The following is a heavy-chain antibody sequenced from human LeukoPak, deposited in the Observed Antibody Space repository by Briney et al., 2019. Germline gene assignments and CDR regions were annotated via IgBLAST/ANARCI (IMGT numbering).Heavy chain of an antibody. CDR3: ARGGYYFDY. Sequence: PGGSLRLSCAASGFTFSSFSMNWVRQAPGKGLEWVSYISGSSSTIYYADSVKGRFTISRDNAKNSLYLQMNSLRAEDTAVYYCARGGYYFDYWGQGTLATVSS. CDR2: ISGSSSTI. J-gene: IGHJ4*02. D-gene: IGHD2-15*01. V-gene: IGHV3-48*01. CDR1: GFTFSSFS.